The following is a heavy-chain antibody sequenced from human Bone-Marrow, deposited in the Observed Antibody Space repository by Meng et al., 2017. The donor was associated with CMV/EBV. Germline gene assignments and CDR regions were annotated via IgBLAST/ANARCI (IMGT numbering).Heavy chain of an antibody. V-gene: IGHV3-7*01. J-gene: IGHJ4*02. CDR1: GFPFSGYW. CDR2: IKPDATET. CDR3: AKTRRSSSGWGGPYYFDY. D-gene: IGHD6-19*01. Sequence: GGSLRLSCAASGFPFSGYWMTWIRQTPGKGLEWVANIKPDATETYYVDSVKGRFTISRDNAKNSLYLQMNSLRVEDTALYYCAKTRRSSSGWGGPYYFDYWGQGTLVTVSS.